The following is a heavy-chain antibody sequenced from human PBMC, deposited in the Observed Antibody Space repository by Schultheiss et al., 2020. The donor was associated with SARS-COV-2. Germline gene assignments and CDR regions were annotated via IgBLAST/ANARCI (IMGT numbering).Heavy chain of an antibody. CDR3: ARDRRGYDQANYYFDY. V-gene: IGHV4-4*07. D-gene: IGHD5-12*01. CDR1: GGSISSYY. CDR2: IYTSGST. Sequence: SETLSLTCTVSGGSISSYYWSWIRQPAGKGLEWIGRIYTSGSTNYNPSLKSRVTMSVDTSKNQFSLKLSSVTAADTAVYYCARDRRGYDQANYYFDYWGQGTLVTVSS. J-gene: IGHJ4*02.